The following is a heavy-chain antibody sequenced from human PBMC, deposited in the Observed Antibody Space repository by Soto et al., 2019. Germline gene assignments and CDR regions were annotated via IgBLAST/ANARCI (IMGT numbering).Heavy chain of an antibody. D-gene: IGHD3-3*01. Sequence: HGESLKISCKGSGYNFTSYWIIWVRQMPGKGLKWMGNIDPTDSFTNYSPSFQGHVTISTDKSMSTAYLQWGTLKASDTAMYYCARRGYDFWSGLDVWGQGTTVTVSS. CDR3: ARRGYDFWSGLDV. J-gene: IGHJ6*02. CDR1: GYNFTSYW. V-gene: IGHV5-10-1*01. CDR2: IDPTDSFT.